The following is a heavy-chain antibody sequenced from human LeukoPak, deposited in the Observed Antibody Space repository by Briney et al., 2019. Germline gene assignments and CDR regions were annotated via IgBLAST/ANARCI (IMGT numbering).Heavy chain of an antibody. CDR2: IYHSGST. CDR1: GGSFSGYY. Sequence: KPSETLSLTCAVYGGSFSGYYWSWIRQPPGKGLEWIGEIYHSGSTNYNPSLKSRVTISVDTSKNQFSRKLSSVTAADTAVYYCARGYYYGSGSYYNGHWFDPWGQGTLVTVSS. D-gene: IGHD3-10*01. J-gene: IGHJ5*02. V-gene: IGHV4-34*01. CDR3: ARGYYYGSGSYYNGHWFDP.